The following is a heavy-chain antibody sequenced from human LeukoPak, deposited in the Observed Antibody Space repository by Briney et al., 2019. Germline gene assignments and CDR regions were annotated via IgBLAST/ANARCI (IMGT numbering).Heavy chain of an antibody. Sequence: ASVKVSCKASGYTFTSYYMHWVRQAPGQGLEWMGIINPSGGSTSYAQKFQGRVTMTRDTSTSTVYMELSSLRSEDTAVYYCARDGLPLYYYGLGRVFHAFDIWGQGTMVTVSS. V-gene: IGHV1-46*01. CDR2: INPSGGST. J-gene: IGHJ3*02. D-gene: IGHD3-10*01. CDR3: ARDGLPLYYYGLGRVFHAFDI. CDR1: GYTFTSYY.